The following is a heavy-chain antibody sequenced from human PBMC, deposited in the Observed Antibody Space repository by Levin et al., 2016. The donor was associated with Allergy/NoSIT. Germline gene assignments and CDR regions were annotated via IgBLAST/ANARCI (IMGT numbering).Heavy chain of an antibody. D-gene: IGHD3-22*01. CDR3: ARDGDGVISHYYYMDV. CDR2: IWYDGSNK. Sequence: WIRQPPGKGLEWVAVIWYDGSNKYYADSVKGRFTISRDNSKNTLYLQMNSLRAEDTAVYYCARDGDGVISHYYYMDVWGKGTTVTVSS. V-gene: IGHV3-33*01. J-gene: IGHJ6*03.